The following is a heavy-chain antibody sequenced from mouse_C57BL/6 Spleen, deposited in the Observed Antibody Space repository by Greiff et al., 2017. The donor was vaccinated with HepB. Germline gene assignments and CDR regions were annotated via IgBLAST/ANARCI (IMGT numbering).Heavy chain of an antibody. J-gene: IGHJ4*01. CDR2: IDPETGGT. CDR1: GYTFTDYE. Sequence: QVHVKQSGAELVRPGASVTLSCKASGYTFTDYEMHWVKQTPVHGLEWIGAIDPETGGTAYNQKFKGKAILTADKSSSTAYMELRSLTSEDSAVYYCTRENYGSSYAAMDYWGQGTSVTVSS. CDR3: TRENYGSSYAAMDY. V-gene: IGHV1-15*01. D-gene: IGHD1-1*01.